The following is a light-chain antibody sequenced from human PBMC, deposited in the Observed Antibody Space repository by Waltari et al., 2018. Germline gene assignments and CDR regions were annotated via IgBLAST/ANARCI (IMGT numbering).Light chain of an antibody. J-gene: IGKJ1*01. CDR3: QHYLRLPVA. CDR2: GAS. V-gene: IGKV3-20*01. CDR1: QSVGRN. Sequence: EIVLTQSPGTLSLSPGERAIVSCRASQSVGRNLAWYQQKPGQAPLLLIYGASNRATGIPDRFIGSGSGTEFSLTISGLEPEDSAVYYCQHYLRLPVAFGQGTKVEIK.